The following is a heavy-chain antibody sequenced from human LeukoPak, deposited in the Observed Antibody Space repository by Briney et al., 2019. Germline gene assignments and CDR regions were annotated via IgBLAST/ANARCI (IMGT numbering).Heavy chain of an antibody. V-gene: IGHV3-74*01. CDR3: AIAVGYYDILTGYSLDY. CDR1: GFTFSSYW. D-gene: IGHD3-9*01. J-gene: IGHJ4*02. Sequence: PGGSLRLSCAASGFTFSSYWMHWVRQAPGKGLVWVSRINSDGSDTSYADSVKGRFTISRDNAKNSLYLQMNSLRAEDTALYYCAIAVGYYDILTGYSLDYWGQGTLVTVSS. CDR2: INSDGSDT.